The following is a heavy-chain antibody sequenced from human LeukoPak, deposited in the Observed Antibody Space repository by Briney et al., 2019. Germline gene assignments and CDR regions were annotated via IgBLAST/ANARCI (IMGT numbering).Heavy chain of an antibody. D-gene: IGHD6-13*01. J-gene: IGHJ5*02. V-gene: IGHV4-38-2*02. CDR1: GFSISSGYY. CDR2: IYYSGST. CDR3: ARRYRSSYNWFDP. Sequence: SETLSLTCTVSGFSISSGYYWGWIRQPPGKGLQWIGSIYYSGSTYYNSSLKSRVTISVDTSKNQFSLKLSSVTAADTAVYYCARRYRSSYNWFDPWGQGTLVTVSS.